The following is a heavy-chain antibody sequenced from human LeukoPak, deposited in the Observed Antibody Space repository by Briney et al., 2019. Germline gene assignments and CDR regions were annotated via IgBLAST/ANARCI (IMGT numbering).Heavy chain of an antibody. CDR2: IDDGGRST. CDR1: VFTFSSHW. CDR3: ARVLGVTTGYNAIDV. V-gene: IGHV3-74*01. D-gene: IGHD3-9*01. Sequence: GGSLRLSCAASVFTFSSHWMNWGRQAPGKGLVWVSRIDDGGRSTVYADSVKGRFTISRDNARNTLDLQMTSLRVEDTAVYYCARVLGVTTGYNAIDVWGQGTMVTVSS. J-gene: IGHJ3*01.